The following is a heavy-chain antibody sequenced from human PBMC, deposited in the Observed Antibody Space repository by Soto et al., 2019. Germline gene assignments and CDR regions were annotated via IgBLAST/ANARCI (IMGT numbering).Heavy chain of an antibody. CDR1: GFSFSNYA. CDR2: FSAGGRA. CDR3: AKESMPEHYGDTLFDD. J-gene: IGHJ4*02. V-gene: IGHV3-23*01. D-gene: IGHD4-17*01. Sequence: EVQLLESGGGLVQPGGSLRLSCEASGFSFSNYALSWVRQSPGKGLEWVSTFSAGGRAYYADSVKGRFTIAKDTSKNTLQLQASSLRAEDTAVYYCAKESMPEHYGDTLFDDWGQGTRVTVSS.